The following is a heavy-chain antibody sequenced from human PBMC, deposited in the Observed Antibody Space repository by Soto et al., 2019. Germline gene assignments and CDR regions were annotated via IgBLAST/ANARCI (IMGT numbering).Heavy chain of an antibody. CDR3: ARGLRGFMGLEVVITPNYYYGMDV. V-gene: IGHV1-69*13. Sequence: SVKVSCKASGGTFSSYAISWVRQAPGQGLEWMRGIIPIFGTANYAQKFQGRVTITADESTSTAYMELSSLRSEDTAVYYCARGLRGFMGLEVVITPNYYYGMDVWGQRTTVTVSS. J-gene: IGHJ6*02. CDR1: GGTFSSYA. D-gene: IGHD3-22*01. CDR2: IIPIFGTA.